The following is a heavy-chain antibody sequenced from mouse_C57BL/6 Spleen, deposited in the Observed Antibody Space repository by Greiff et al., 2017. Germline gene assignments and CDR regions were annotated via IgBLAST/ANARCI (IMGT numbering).Heavy chain of an antibody. CDR3: AIGNYGSRDGWYFDD. V-gene: IGHV1-74*01. Sequence: LLQPGAELVKPGASLKVSCKASGYTFTSYWMHWVKQTPGQGLEWIGRIHPSDSDTNYNQKFKGKATLTVDKSSSTDYMQLSSLTSEDTAVYYCAIGNYGSRDGWYFDDWGTGTTVTVSS. CDR1: GYTFTSYW. CDR2: IHPSDSDT. D-gene: IGHD1-1*01. J-gene: IGHJ1*03.